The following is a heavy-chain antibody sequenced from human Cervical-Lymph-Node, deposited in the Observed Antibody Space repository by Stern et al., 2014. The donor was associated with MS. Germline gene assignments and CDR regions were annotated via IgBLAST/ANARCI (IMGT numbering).Heavy chain of an antibody. CDR2: ITPSTGAT. CDR3: ARDGHHYDKDI. CDR1: GYIFTAYY. D-gene: IGHD3-16*01. Sequence: QVQLVQSGAEVKKPGASVRVSCKASGYIFTAYYIHWVRQAPGQGLEWMGRITPSTGATDPSQKFQGRFTMTRDTSIGTAYMELSSLRSDDTAVYYCARDGHHYDKDIWGQGTMVTVSS. V-gene: IGHV1-2*06. J-gene: IGHJ3*02.